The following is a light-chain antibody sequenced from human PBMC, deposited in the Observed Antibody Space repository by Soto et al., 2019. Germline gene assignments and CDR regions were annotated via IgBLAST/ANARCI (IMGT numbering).Light chain of an antibody. CDR1: SSNIGAGYD. V-gene: IGLV1-40*01. CDR2: GNN. CDR3: QSYDSSLSGSKV. Sequence: QSVLAQPPSVSGAPGQRVTISCTGRSSNIGAGYDVHWYQQSPGAAPKLLIYGNNNRPSGVPGRFSGSKSGTSASLAITGLQAEDESDYHCQSYDSSLSGSKVSGTGTKVTVL. J-gene: IGLJ1*01.